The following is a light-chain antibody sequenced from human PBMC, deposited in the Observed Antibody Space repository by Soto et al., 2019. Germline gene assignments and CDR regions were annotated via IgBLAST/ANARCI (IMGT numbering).Light chain of an antibody. CDR1: QSVSNNA. J-gene: IGKJ2*01. Sequence: EIVLTQSPGTLSLSPGERATLSCRASQSVSNNALAWYQQKPGQAPRLLIYGASNRATGIPDVFSDSGSGTDFTLTISRLEAEDFAVYYCQVYGNSPMYTFGQGTRLEIK. CDR3: QVYGNSPMYT. CDR2: GAS. V-gene: IGKV3-20*01.